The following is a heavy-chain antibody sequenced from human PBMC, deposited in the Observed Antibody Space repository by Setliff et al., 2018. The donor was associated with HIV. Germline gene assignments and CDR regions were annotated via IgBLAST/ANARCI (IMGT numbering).Heavy chain of an antibody. Sequence: GGSLRLSCAASGFTFDRYWMSWLRQAPGKGLEWVANIKNDGTEKFYADSVKGRFTVSRDNVDNSISLQLSNLTAEDTAVYYCAALSVRTNPVYGVISTRFDPWGQGSLVTVSS. CDR3: AALSVRTNPVYGVISTRFDP. CDR1: GFTFDRYW. J-gene: IGHJ5*02. V-gene: IGHV3-7*03. D-gene: IGHD2-8*01. CDR2: IKNDGTEK.